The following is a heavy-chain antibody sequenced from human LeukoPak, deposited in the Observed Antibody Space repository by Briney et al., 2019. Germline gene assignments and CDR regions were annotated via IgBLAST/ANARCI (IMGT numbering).Heavy chain of an antibody. J-gene: IGHJ4*02. CDR3: ASRPGIAAAGYYFDY. D-gene: IGHD6-13*01. CDR1: DDSISSGYF. CDR2: IYHSGNT. Sequence: SETLSLTCTVSDDSISSGYFWGWIRQSPGKGLEWIGSIYHSGNTYYNPSLKSRVTISVDTSKNQFSLKLSSVTAADTAVYYCASRPGIAAAGYYFDYWGQGTLVTVSS. V-gene: IGHV4-38-2*02.